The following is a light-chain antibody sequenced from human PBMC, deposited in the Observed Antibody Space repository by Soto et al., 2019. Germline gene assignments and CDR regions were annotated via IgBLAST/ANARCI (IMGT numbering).Light chain of an antibody. V-gene: IGKV3-20*01. CDR2: GAS. CDR1: QRVSSSY. Sequence: EIVLTQSPGTLSLSPGERATLSCRASQRVSSSYLAWYQQKPGQAPGLLIYGASSRATGIPDRFSGSGSGTDFTLTISRLEPEDFAVYYCQQYGSSPPTFGQGTKVEIK. J-gene: IGKJ1*01. CDR3: QQYGSSPPT.